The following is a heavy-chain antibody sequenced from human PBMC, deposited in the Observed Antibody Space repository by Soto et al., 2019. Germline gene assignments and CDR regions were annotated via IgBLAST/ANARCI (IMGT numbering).Heavy chain of an antibody. CDR3: AVSPKAQLAFDY. V-gene: IGHV3-23*01. J-gene: IGHJ4*02. CDR1: GFTFSSYA. CDR2: ISSSGGST. Sequence: PGGSLRLSCAASGFTFSSYAMSWVRQAPGKGLEWVSAISSSGGSTYYADSVKGRFTISRDNSKNTLYLQMNSLRAEYTAVYYCAVSPKAQLAFDYWGQGTLVTVSS. D-gene: IGHD6-13*01.